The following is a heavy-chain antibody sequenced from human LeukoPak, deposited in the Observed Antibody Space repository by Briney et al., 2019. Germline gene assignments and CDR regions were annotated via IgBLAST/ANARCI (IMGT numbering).Heavy chain of an antibody. J-gene: IGHJ3*02. CDR2: IYYSGST. D-gene: IGHD2-21*02. CDR3: ARDVVVTAVYAFDI. V-gene: IGHV4-59*01. Sequence: SETLSLTCTVSGGSISSYYWSWIRQPPGKGLEWIGYIYYSGSTNYNPSLKSRVTIPVDTSKNQFSLKLSSVTAADTAVYYCARDVVVTAVYAFDIWGQGTMVTVSS. CDR1: GGSISSYY.